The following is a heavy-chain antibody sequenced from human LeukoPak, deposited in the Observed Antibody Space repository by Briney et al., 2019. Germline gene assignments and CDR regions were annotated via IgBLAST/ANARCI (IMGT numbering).Heavy chain of an antibody. CDR3: ARDPALAVAGTGWFDP. V-gene: IGHV4-59*12. CDR1: GGSLSNYY. D-gene: IGHD6-19*01. J-gene: IGHJ5*02. CDR2: IYYSGST. Sequence: PSETLSLTCTVSGGSLSNYYWSWIRQPPGKGLEWIGYIYYSGSTNYNPSLKSRVTISVDTSKNQFSLKLSSVTAADTAVYYCARDPALAVAGTGWFDPWGQGTLVTVSS.